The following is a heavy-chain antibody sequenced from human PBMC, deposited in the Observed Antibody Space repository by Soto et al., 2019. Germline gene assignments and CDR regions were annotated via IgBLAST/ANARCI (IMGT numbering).Heavy chain of an antibody. CDR2: ISPANGDK. D-gene: IGHD6-19*01. CDR3: ARGRYFATTHRQWWYFYF. V-gene: IGHV1-18*01. Sequence: QVELMQSGPEVKRPGTSVKVSCKASGYTFITSGINWVRQTPGQPLEWVGWISPANGDKKYAQKFKVRVILTSETSTDTVNMELTNLRPDDTAVYFCARGRYFATTHRQWWYFYFWGRGTPVTVSS. CDR1: GYTFITSG. J-gene: IGHJ2*01.